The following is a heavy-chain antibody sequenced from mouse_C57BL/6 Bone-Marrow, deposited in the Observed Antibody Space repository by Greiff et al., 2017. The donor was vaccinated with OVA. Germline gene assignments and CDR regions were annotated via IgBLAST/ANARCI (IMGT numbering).Heavy chain of an antibody. CDR3: AYLVAY. CDR2: IDPETGGT. J-gene: IGHJ3*01. V-gene: IGHV1-15*01. CDR1: GYTFTDYE. Sequence: QVHVKQSGAELVRPGASVTLSCKASGYTFTDYEMHWVKQTPVHGLEWIGAIDPETGGTAYNQKIKGKAILTADKSSSTAYMELRSLTSEDSAVYYCAYLVAYWGQGTLVTVSA. D-gene: IGHD5-5*01.